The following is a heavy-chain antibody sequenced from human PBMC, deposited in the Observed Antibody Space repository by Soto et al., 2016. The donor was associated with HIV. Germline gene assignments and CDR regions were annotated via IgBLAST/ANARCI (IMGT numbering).Heavy chain of an antibody. CDR3: ARGGTIXGGNSCYHYFDY. D-gene: IGHD2-15*01. J-gene: IGHJ4*02. V-gene: IGHV4-34*01. CDR1: GGSFSGYY. CDR2: INDSGST. Sequence: QVQLQQWGAGLLKASETLSLTCAVYGGSFSGYYWNWIRQPPGKGLKWIGEINDSGSTNYNPSLKSRVTISVDTSKNQFSLKLTSLTAADTAVYYCARGGTIXGGNSCYHYFDYWAREPWSPSPQ.